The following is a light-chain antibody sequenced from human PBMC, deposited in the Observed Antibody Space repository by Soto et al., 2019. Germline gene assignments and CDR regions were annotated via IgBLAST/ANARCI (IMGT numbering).Light chain of an antibody. V-gene: IGLV2-8*01. CDR1: SSDVGGYDY. Sequence: QSVLTQPPSASGSPGQSVTISCTGTSSDVGGYDYVSWYQQHPGKAPKLMIYEVTIRPSGVSDRFSGSKSGNTAFLTVSGLQAEDEADYYCSSYTGGNLSYVFGTGTKVTVL. J-gene: IGLJ1*01. CDR3: SSYTGGNLSYV. CDR2: EVT.